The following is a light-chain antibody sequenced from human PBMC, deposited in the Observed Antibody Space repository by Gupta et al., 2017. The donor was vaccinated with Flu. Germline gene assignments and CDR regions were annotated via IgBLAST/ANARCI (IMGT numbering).Light chain of an antibody. CDR2: DAS. V-gene: IGKV3-11*01. CDR1: QSVSSY. CDR3: QQRSNWPPT. J-gene: IGKJ3*01. Sequence: ETAFTHSPATLSLSPGERATLSCRASQSVSSYLAWYQQKPVQAPRLLIYDASNRATGIPTRFSGSGSGTDFTLTINSLEPEDFAVYSCQQRSNWPPTFGPGTKVDI.